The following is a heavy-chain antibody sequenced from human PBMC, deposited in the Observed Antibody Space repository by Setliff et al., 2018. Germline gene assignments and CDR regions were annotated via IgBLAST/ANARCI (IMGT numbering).Heavy chain of an antibody. CDR1: GVSITSGHY. J-gene: IGHJ3*02. CDR3: ASPGRDNLDSPFDAFDI. CDR2: IHQRGRT. Sequence: SETLSLTCGVSGVSITSGHYWGWIRQSPGKGLEWLATIHQRGRTYYNPSLNSRATISLDTSKNHFSLKLRSVTAEDSAVYYCASPGRDNLDSPFDAFDIWGQGTKVTVSS. V-gene: IGHV4-38-2*01. D-gene: IGHD3-3*01.